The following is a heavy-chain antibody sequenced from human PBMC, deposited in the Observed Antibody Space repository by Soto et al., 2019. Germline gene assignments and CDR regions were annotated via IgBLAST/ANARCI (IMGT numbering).Heavy chain of an antibody. Sequence: ASVKVSCKASGYTFTSYGISWVRQAPGQGLEWMGWISAYNGNTNYAQKLQGRVTMTTDTSTSTAYMELRSLRSDDTAVYYCARDSEGRWLAYYYYGMDVWGQGTTVTVSS. V-gene: IGHV1-18*01. CDR1: GYTFTSYG. D-gene: IGHD6-19*01. CDR2: ISAYNGNT. CDR3: ARDSEGRWLAYYYYGMDV. J-gene: IGHJ6*02.